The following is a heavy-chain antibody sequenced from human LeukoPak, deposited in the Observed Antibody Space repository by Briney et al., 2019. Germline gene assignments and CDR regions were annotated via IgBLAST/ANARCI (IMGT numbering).Heavy chain of an antibody. CDR2: IYSGGST. CDR3: ARGILPGGDY. Sequence: GGSLRLSCAVSGFTVSSNYLSWVRQAPGKGLEWVSVIYSGGSTFYADSVKGRFTISRDNSKNALFLHMNSLRAEDTAVYYCARGILPGGDYWGQGALVTVSS. CDR1: GFTVSSNY. D-gene: IGHD3-10*01. J-gene: IGHJ4*02. V-gene: IGHV3-66*01.